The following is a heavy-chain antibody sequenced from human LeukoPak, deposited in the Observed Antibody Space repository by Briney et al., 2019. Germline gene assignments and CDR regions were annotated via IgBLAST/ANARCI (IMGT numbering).Heavy chain of an antibody. J-gene: IGHJ4*02. CDR3: ARQSGPYASRWFDY. V-gene: IGHV4-39*01. D-gene: IGHD6-13*01. Sequence: SETLSLTCTVSGGTISSSSYYWGWIRQPPGKGLEWIGSIYYSGSTYYNPSLESRVTISVDTSKNQFSLELSSVTAADTAVYYCARQSGPYASRWFDYWGQGTLVTVSS. CDR1: GGTISSSSYY. CDR2: IYYSGST.